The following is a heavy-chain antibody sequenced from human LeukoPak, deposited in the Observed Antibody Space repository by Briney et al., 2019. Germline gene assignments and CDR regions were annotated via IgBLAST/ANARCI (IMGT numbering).Heavy chain of an antibody. V-gene: IGHV3-53*05. CDR1: GFTVSSNY. Sequence: GGSLRLSCAASGFTVSSNYMSWVRQAPGKGLEWVSVIYSGGSTYYADSVKGRFTISRDNSKNTLYLQMNSLRAEDTAVYYCAKEDGYCSSTSCYAGVFDYWGQGTLVTVSS. CDR3: AKEDGYCSSTSCYAGVFDY. D-gene: IGHD2-2*01. J-gene: IGHJ4*02. CDR2: IYSGGST.